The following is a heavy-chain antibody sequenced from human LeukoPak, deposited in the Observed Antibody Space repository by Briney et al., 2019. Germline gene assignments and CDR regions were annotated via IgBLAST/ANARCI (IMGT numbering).Heavy chain of an antibody. CDR2: ISSSTSTI. D-gene: IGHD1-14*01. CDR3: ASDSPPEHDY. V-gene: IGHV3-48*01. Sequence: GGSLRLSCAASGFTFSDYSMNWVRQAPGKGLEWISYISSSTSTIYYADSVKGRFTISRDNSKNTLYLQMNSLRAEDTAVYYCASDSPPEHDYWGQGTLVTVSS. CDR1: GFTFSDYS. J-gene: IGHJ4*02.